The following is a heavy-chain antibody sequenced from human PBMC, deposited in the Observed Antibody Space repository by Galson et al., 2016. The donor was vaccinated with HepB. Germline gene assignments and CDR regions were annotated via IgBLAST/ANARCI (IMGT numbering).Heavy chain of an antibody. CDR2: FYSRGRP. CDR3: VGADKFSYTHASGM. J-gene: IGHJ4*02. Sequence: EPLSLPCTVSGGSISSSSYYWGWIRQSPGKGLAWIGTFYSRGRPFYNPPLRSRVTISVDNSKSQFSLTLRSVTAADTAVYYCVGADKFSYTHASGMWGQGTLVTVSS. V-gene: IGHV4-39*01. CDR1: GGSISSSSYY. D-gene: IGHD3-10*01.